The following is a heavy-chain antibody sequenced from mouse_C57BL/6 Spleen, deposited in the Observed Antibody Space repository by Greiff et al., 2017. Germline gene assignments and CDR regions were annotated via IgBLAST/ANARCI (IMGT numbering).Heavy chain of an antibody. CDR2: ISSGGSYT. V-gene: IGHV5-6*01. J-gene: IGHJ4*01. D-gene: IGHD1-1*01. CDR3: ARQRAYGSSPYAMDY. Sequence: EVQGVESGGDLVKPGGSLKLSCAASGFTFSSYGMSWVRQTPDKRLEWVATISSGGSYTYYPDSVKGRFTISRDNAKKTLYLQMSSLKSEDTAMYYCARQRAYGSSPYAMDYWGQGTSVTVSS. CDR1: GFTFSSYG.